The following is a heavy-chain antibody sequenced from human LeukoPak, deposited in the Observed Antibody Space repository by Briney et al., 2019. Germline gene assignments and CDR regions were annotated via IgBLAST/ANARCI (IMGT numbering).Heavy chain of an antibody. CDR1: GYIFSHYA. CDR3: ARGGPNPSGWLLDN. J-gene: IGHJ4*01. D-gene: IGHD6-19*01. V-gene: IGHV1-3*01. Sequence: GASVKVSCKASGYIFSHYALHWVRQAPGQRLQWMGCIDGDNGRTQYSPSFRGRISITSDTSANTAYIEVSSLRSEDTAVYYCARGGPNPSGWLLDNWGHGTLATVSS. CDR2: IDGDNGRT.